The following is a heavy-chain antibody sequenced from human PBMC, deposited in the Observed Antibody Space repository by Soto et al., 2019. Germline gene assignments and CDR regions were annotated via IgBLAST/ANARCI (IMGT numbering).Heavy chain of an antibody. CDR2: IYYSGST. CDR1: GGSISSYY. J-gene: IGHJ4*02. D-gene: IGHD6-13*01. V-gene: IGHV4-59*08. Sequence: SETLSLTCTVSGGSISSYYWSWIRQPPGKGLEWIGYIYYSGSTNYNPSLKSRVTISVDTSKNQFSLKLSSVTAADTAVYYCARHRFGSSWAVFDYWGQGTLVTVSS. CDR3: ARHRFGSSWAVFDY.